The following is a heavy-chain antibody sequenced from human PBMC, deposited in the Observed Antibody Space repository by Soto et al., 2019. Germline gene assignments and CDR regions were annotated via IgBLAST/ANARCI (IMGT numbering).Heavy chain of an antibody. D-gene: IGHD2-15*01. J-gene: IGHJ5*02. Sequence: QVQLVQSVAEVKKPGSSVKVSCKASGGTFSSYAISWVRQAPGQGLEWMGGIIPIFGTANYAQKFQGRVTITADESTSTAYMELSSLRSEDTAVYYCASLVYCSGGSCRNWFDPWGQGTLVTVSS. CDR1: GGTFSSYA. V-gene: IGHV1-69*01. CDR2: IIPIFGTA. CDR3: ASLVYCSGGSCRNWFDP.